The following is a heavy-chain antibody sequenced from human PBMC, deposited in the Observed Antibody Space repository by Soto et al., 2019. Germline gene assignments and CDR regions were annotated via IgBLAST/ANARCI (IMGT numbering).Heavy chain of an antibody. Sequence: QVQLVQSGAEVKKPGASVKVSCKASGYTFIGYYIHWVRQAPGQGLEWMGWINPNSGGAKYSQKFQAWVTMTSDTSISTAYMELSRLKSDXXXXXXXXRSGGGYDLGDYWGQGTLVTVSS. CDR3: XRSGGGYDLGDY. CDR2: INPNSGGA. J-gene: IGHJ4*02. V-gene: IGHV1-2*04. D-gene: IGHD5-12*01. CDR1: GYTFIGYY.